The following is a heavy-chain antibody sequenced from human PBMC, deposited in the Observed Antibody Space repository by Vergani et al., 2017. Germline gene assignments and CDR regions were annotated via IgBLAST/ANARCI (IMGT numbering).Heavy chain of an antibody. Sequence: EVQLLESGGGLVQPGGSLRLSCAASGFTFSSYAMSWVRQAPGKGLEWVSAISGSGGSTYYADSVKGRFTISRDNSKNTLYLQMNSLRAEDTAVYYCARGPAWVVPAAMVGFWFDPWGQGTLVTVSS. CDR1: GFTFSSYA. CDR3: ARGPAWVVPAAMVGFWFDP. J-gene: IGHJ5*02. CDR2: ISGSGGST. D-gene: IGHD2-2*01. V-gene: IGHV3-23*01.